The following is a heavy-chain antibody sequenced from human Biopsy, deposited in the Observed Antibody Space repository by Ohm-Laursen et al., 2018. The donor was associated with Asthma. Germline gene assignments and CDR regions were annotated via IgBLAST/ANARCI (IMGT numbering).Heavy chain of an antibody. D-gene: IGHD4-17*01. Sequence: TLSLTCPVSGGSISSGDYYWSWIRQPPGKGLEWIGYIYYIGNTSYSPSLKSRVTISLDTSKNQFSLKLSSVTAADTAVYYCARRGGLRRYFDYWGQGTLVTVSS. CDR3: ARRGGLRRYFDY. CDR2: IYYIGNT. V-gene: IGHV4-30-4*01. CDR1: GGSISSGDYY. J-gene: IGHJ4*02.